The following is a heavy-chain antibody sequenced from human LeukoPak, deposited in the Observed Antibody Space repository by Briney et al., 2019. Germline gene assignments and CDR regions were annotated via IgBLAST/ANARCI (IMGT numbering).Heavy chain of an antibody. CDR3: ARDRKLWSHFDY. J-gene: IGHJ4*02. Sequence: ASVKVSCKASGYTFTNYYMHWVRQSPGQGLEWMGIINPSGGSTSYAQKFQGRVTMTRDTSTSTVYMELSSLRSEDTAVYYCARDRKLWSHFDYWGQGTLVTVSS. V-gene: IGHV1-46*03. D-gene: IGHD5-18*01. CDR2: INPSGGST. CDR1: GYTFTNYY.